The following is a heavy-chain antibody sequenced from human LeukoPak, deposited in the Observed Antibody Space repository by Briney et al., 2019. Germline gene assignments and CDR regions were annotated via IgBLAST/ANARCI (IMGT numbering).Heavy chain of an antibody. CDR3: TRNNPGAGFAFDP. J-gene: IGHJ5*02. V-gene: IGHV3-74*01. CDR2: INPDGSGT. D-gene: IGHD1/OR15-1a*01. Sequence: GGSLRLSCAASGFTFSRYWMHWVRQVPGKGLVWVSRINPDGSGTNYADSVKGRFTISRDNAKNTLYLQVNSLKIEDTAVYYCTRNNPGAGFAFDPWGLGTLVTVSS. CDR1: GFTFSRYW.